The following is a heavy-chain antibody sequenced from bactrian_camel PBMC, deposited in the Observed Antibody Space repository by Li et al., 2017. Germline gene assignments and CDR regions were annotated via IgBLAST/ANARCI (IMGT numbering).Heavy chain of an antibody. J-gene: IGHJ7*01. CDR1: EHTYSRYH. Sequence: VQLVESGGGSVQAGASLRLSCEAREHTYSRYHMSWFRQAPGKEREGVARIATGSGNTYYADSVKGRFTISRDNAKDTLYLQLNSLTREDTAVYFCAATAFTWYYESALDFWGKGTQVTVS. CDR2: IATGSGNT. V-gene: IGHV3S40*01. D-gene: IGHD3*01.